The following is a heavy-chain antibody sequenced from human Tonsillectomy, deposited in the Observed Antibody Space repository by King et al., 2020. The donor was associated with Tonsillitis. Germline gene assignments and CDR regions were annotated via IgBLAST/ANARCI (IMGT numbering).Heavy chain of an antibody. J-gene: IGHJ5*02. Sequence: VQLVESGGGLVQPGRSLRLSCTASGFTFGDYAMSWFRQAPGKGLEWVGFIRSKAYGGTTEYAASVKGRFTISRDDSKSIAYLQMNSLKTEDTAVYYXTRALGYTSGWNXWFDPWGQGTLVTVSS. V-gene: IGHV3-49*03. D-gene: IGHD6-19*01. CDR3: TRALGYTSGWNXWFDP. CDR1: GFTFGDYA. CDR2: IRSKAYGGTT.